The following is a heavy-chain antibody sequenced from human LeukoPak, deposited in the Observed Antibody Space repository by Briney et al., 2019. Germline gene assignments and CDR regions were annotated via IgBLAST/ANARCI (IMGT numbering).Heavy chain of an antibody. D-gene: IGHD6-19*01. CDR1: GFTFNNFA. CDR2: ISGSGGST. Sequence: GGSLRLSCAASGFTFNNFAMSWVRQAPGKGLEWVSAISGSGGSTYYADSVKGRFTISRDNSKNTLYLQMNSLRAEDTAAYYCAKGTSSGWCDAFDIWGQGTMVTVSS. V-gene: IGHV3-23*01. J-gene: IGHJ3*02. CDR3: AKGTSSGWCDAFDI.